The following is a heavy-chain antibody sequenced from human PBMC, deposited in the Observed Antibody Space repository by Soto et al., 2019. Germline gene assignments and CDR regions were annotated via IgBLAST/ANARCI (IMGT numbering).Heavy chain of an antibody. J-gene: IGHJ4*02. CDR1: GYIFIHCF. V-gene: IGHV1-46*01. D-gene: IGHD1-26*01. CDR3: ARSLGETTSLFDY. CDR2: INPSSGTT. Sequence: QVQLVQSGAEMKQPGASVKLSCQASGYIFIHCFMHWVRQAPGQGLEWMGGINPSSGTTTYAQKFPGRVTVTRDNSTSTVYMELSSLGSWDTDMDYCARSLGETTSLFDYWGQGSLVTVSA.